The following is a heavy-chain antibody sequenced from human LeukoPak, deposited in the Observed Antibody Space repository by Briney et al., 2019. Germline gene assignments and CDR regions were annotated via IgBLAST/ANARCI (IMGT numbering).Heavy chain of an antibody. Sequence: SVKVSCKASGFTSTNFAVQWVRQARGQRLEWIGWIIVGSGATKCAQDFQERVTITRDLSTSTLYMELRSLTSEDTAVYYCARDEFEEDGYNRFAYYGMDVWGQGTTVTVSS. CDR1: GFTSTNFA. J-gene: IGHJ6*02. CDR2: IIVGSGAT. V-gene: IGHV1-58*01. D-gene: IGHD5-24*01. CDR3: ARDEFEEDGYNRFAYYGMDV.